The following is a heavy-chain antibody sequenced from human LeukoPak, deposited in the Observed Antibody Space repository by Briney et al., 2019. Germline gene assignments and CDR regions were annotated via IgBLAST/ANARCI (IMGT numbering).Heavy chain of an antibody. Sequence: PGGSLRLSCAASGFTFSNYAMSWARQAPGKGLEWVLAISGSGGSTYYADSVKGRSTISRDNSKNTLYLQMNSLRAEDTAVYYCTKGTIWLPFDYWGQGTLVTVSS. J-gene: IGHJ4*02. D-gene: IGHD5-18*01. CDR2: ISGSGGST. CDR3: TKGTIWLPFDY. CDR1: GFTFSNYA. V-gene: IGHV3-23*01.